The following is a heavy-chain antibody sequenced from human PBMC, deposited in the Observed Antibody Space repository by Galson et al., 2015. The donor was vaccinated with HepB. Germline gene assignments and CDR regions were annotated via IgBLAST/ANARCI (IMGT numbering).Heavy chain of an antibody. CDR1: GGTFSSYA. D-gene: IGHD3-10*01. Sequence: SVKVSCKASGGTFSSYAISWVRQAPGQGLEWMGGIIPIFGTANYAQKFQGRVTITVDESTSTAYMELSSLRSEDTAVYYCASRGNYYYYYMDVWGKGTTVTVSS. CDR3: ASRGNYYYYYMDV. V-gene: IGHV1-69*13. CDR2: IIPIFGTA. J-gene: IGHJ6*03.